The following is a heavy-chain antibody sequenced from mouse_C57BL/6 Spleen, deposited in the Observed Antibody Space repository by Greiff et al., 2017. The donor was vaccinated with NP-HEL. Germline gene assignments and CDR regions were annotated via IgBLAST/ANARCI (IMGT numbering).Heavy chain of an antibody. Sequence: QVQLQQSGAELVRPGASVKLSCKASGYTFTDYYINWVKQRPGQGLEWIARIYPGSGNTSYNEKFKGKATLTAEKSSSTAYMQLSSLTSEDSAVYYCASGPLNSYYFDYWGQGTTLTVSS. CDR1: GYTFTDYY. CDR3: ASGPLNSYYFDY. D-gene: IGHD1-2*01. V-gene: IGHV1-76*01. CDR2: IYPGSGNT. J-gene: IGHJ2*01.